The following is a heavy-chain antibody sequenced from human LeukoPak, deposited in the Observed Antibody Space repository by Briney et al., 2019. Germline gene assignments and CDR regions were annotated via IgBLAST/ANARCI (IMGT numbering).Heavy chain of an antibody. D-gene: IGHD5-12*01. CDR3: ARSPPGDIAYDY. V-gene: IGHV4-59*01. Sequence: SETLSLTCSVSGGSISSYYWSWIRQPPGKGPEWIGYIYYSGSTNYNPSLKSRVTISVDTSKNQFSLKLSSVTAADTAVYYCARSPPGDIAYDYWGQGTLVTVSS. CDR2: IYYSGST. CDR1: GGSISSYY. J-gene: IGHJ4*02.